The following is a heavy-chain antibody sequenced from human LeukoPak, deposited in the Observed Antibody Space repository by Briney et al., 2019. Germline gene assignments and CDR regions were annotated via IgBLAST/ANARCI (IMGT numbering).Heavy chain of an antibody. D-gene: IGHD3-22*01. V-gene: IGHV1-69*05. CDR1: GGTFSSYA. Sequence: GSSVKVSCKASGGTFSSYAISWVRQAPGQGLEWMGGIIPIFGTANYAQKFQGRVTINTDESTSTAYMELSSLRSEDTAVYYCARGTKAEYYYDSSGYYSSAYWGQGTLVTVSS. CDR3: ARGTKAEYYYDSSGYYSSAY. CDR2: IIPIFGTA. J-gene: IGHJ4*02.